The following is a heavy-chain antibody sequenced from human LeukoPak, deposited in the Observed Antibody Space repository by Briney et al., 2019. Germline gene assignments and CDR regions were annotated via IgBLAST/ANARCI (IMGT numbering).Heavy chain of an antibody. J-gene: IGHJ4*01. CDR2: MNPNSVNT. CDR1: GYTFTSYD. Sequence: GASVKVSCKASGYTFTSYDINWVRQATGQGLEWLGWMNPNSVNTGYAQKFQGRATMTRNTTISTGYIEMSSVRSEDTAVYYCARGERGLESVDDWGQGTLVTASS. D-gene: IGHD5-24*01. V-gene: IGHV1-8*01. CDR3: ARGERGLESVDD.